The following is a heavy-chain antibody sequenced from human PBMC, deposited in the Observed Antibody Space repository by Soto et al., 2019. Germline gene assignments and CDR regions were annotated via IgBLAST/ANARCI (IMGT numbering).Heavy chain of an antibody. CDR3: AKDRIDIDSSSWPV. D-gene: IGHD6-13*01. CDR1: GITLSDYH. J-gene: IGHJ4*02. CDR2: ISGSGGST. Sequence: PGGSLRLSCAASGITLSDYHMSWIRQAPGKGLEWVSAISGSGGSTYYADSVKGRFTISRDNSKNTLYLQMNSLRAEDTAVYYCAKDRIDIDSSSWPVWGQGTLVTVSS. V-gene: IGHV3-23*01.